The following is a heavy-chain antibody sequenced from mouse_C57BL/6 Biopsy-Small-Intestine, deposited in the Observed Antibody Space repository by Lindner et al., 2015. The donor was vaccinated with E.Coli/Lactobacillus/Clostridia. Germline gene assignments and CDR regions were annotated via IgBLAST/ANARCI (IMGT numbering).Heavy chain of an antibody. Sequence: VQLQESGAELVKPGASVKLSCTGSGFNIKDYYMHWVKRRTEQGLEWIGRIDPEDGETKYVPKFQGKATITADTSSNTAYLQLSSLTSEDTAVYYCGRWGLRREGYAMDYWGQGSSVTVSS. CDR1: GFNIKDYY. CDR3: GRWGLRREGYAMDY. J-gene: IGHJ4*01. CDR2: IDPEDGET. V-gene: IGHV14-2*01. D-gene: IGHD2-4*01.